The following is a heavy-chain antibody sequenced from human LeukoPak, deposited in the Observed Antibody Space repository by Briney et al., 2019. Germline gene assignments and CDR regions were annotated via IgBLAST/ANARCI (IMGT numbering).Heavy chain of an antibody. V-gene: IGHV4-59*04. D-gene: IGHD4-11*01. Sequence: SETLSLTCTVSGGSISSYYWSWIRQPPGKGLEWIGTIIYSGTTYYNPSLKSRVTISVDTSKNQFSLKLSSVTAADTAVYYCARQRVNSNYGISFDYWGQGTLVTVSS. J-gene: IGHJ4*02. CDR1: GGSISSYY. CDR2: IIYSGTT. CDR3: ARQRVNSNYGISFDY.